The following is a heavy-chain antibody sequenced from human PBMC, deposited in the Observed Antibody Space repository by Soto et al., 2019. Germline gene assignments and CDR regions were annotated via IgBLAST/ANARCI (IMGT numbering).Heavy chain of an antibody. D-gene: IGHD1-26*01. Sequence: EVQLVESGGGLVKPGGSLRLSCSFTFNSYSLNWVRQAPGKGLEWVSSISSDSAYIKYADSVKGRFTISRDNANNFLYLQMSSLRVDDMALYYCTRDQGGSYDSWFDSWGQGTLVTVSS. CDR3: TRDQGGSYDSWFDS. CDR2: ISSDSAYI. J-gene: IGHJ5*01. V-gene: IGHV3-21*06. CDR1: TFNSYS.